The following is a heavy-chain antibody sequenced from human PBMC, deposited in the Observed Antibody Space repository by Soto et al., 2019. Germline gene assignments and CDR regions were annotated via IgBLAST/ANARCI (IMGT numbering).Heavy chain of an antibody. Sequence: SGPTLVNPTQTLTLTCTFSGFSLSTTGLGVGWIRQPPGKALEWLALIYWDDDKRYSPSLKSRLTITKDTSKNQVVVTMTNMDPVDTATYYCAHRLRSGSWCGDDAFDIWGQGTMVTVSS. CDR1: GFSLSTTGLG. V-gene: IGHV2-5*02. D-gene: IGHD6-13*01. CDR3: AHRLRSGSWCGDDAFDI. CDR2: IYWDDDK. J-gene: IGHJ3*02.